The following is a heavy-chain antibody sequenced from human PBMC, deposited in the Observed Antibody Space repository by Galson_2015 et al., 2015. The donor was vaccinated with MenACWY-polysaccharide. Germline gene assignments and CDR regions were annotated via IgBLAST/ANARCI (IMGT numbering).Heavy chain of an antibody. Sequence: TLSLTCSVSGGSISTGSSYWSWIRQPAGKGLEWIGRIHSRGSTDYSPSLKSRVTISTDTSRNQLSLKLSSVTAADTAVYYCARSLGYSDSAFDNGRDVDRRVDPWGQGTLVTVSS. J-gene: IGHJ5*02. CDR2: IHSRGST. CDR1: GGSISTGSSY. CDR3: ARSLGYSDSAFDNGRDVDRRVDP. D-gene: IGHD5-12*01. V-gene: IGHV4-61*02.